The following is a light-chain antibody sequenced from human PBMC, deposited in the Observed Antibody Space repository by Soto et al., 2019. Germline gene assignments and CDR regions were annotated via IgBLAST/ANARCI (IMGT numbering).Light chain of an antibody. CDR2: DAS. V-gene: IGKV3-20*01. CDR1: QRVSSSY. J-gene: IGKJ1*01. CDR3: QQYGSSPT. Sequence: EIVLTQSPGTLSLSPGERATLSCRSSQRVSSSYLAWYQQKPGQAPRLLIYDASSRATGIPDRFSGSGSGTDFTLTISRLEPEDFAVYYCQQYGSSPTFGQGTKVEI.